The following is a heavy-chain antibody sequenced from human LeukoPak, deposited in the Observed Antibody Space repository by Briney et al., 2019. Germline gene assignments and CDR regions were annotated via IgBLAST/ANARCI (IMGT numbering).Heavy chain of an antibody. D-gene: IGHD6-13*01. Sequence: PSETLSLTCTVSGGSISSSSYYWGWIRQPPGKGLEWIGSIYYSGSTYYNPSLKSRVTISVDTSKNQFSLKLSSVTAADTAVYYCAKEGRAGDYWGQGTLVTVSS. CDR2: IYYSGST. V-gene: IGHV4-39*07. CDR1: GGSISSSSYY. CDR3: AKEGRAGDY. J-gene: IGHJ4*02.